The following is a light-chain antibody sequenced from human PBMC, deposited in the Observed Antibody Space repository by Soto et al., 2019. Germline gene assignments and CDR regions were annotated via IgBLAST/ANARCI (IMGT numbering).Light chain of an antibody. CDR1: QSVSSY. V-gene: IGKV3-11*01. J-gene: IGKJ5*01. CDR3: QQRSNWPT. CDR2: DAS. Sequence: EIVLTQYPGTLSLSPGERATLSCRASQSVSSYLAWYQQKPGQAPRLLIYDASNRATGIPARFSGSGSGTDFTLTISSLEPEDFAVYYCQQRSNWPTFGQGTRLEI.